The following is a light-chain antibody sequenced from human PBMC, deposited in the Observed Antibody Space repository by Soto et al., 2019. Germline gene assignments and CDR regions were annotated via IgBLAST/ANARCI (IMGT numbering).Light chain of an antibody. V-gene: IGKV3-11*01. CDR3: QQRSKWPPIT. CDR2: DAS. J-gene: IGKJ5*01. CDR1: QSVRSS. Sequence: EIVLTQSPATLSLSPGERATLSCRASQSVRSSLAWYQQKPGQAPRLLIYDASNRATGIPARFSGSGSGTDFTLTISSLEPEDFAVYYCQQRSKWPPITFDQGTRLEIK.